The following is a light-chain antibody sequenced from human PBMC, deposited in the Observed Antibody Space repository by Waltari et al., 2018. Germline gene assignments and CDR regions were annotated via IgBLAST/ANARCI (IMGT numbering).Light chain of an antibody. CDR1: TSDVGGYNY. J-gene: IGLJ3*02. CDR2: DVT. CDR3: CSFAGTYTWV. Sequence: SALTQPRSVSGSPGQSVTISCTGTTSDVGGYNYVSWYQHHPGKAPKLMIFDVTQRPSGVPDRFSGSKSSNTASLPISGLQAEDEADYYCCSFAGTYTWVFGGGTKVTV. V-gene: IGLV2-11*01.